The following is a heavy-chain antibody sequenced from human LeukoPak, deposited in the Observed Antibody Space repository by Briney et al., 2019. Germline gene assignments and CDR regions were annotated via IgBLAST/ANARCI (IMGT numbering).Heavy chain of an antibody. D-gene: IGHD2-2*02. CDR3: AREVRCSTTRCYSLFDY. CDR1: GGSVGSYY. V-gene: IGHV4-4*07. J-gene: IGHJ4*02. CDR2: IYTSGST. Sequence: PSETLSLTCTVSGGSVGSYYWNWIRQPAGKGLEWIGRIYTSGSTYHNPSLKSRVTMSVDMSKNQFSLRLSSVTAADTAVYYCAREVRCSTTRCYSLFDYWGQGTLVTVSS.